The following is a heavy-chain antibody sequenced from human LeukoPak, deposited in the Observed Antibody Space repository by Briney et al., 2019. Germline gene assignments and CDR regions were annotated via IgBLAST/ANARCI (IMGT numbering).Heavy chain of an antibody. CDR2: INWNGGST. CDR3: VRSHHPGGWFDP. Sequence: GGSLRLSCAASGFTFDDYGLSWVRQAPGKGLEWVSGINWNGGSTGYADSVKGRFTISRDNAKKSLYLQMHSLRADDTALYYCVRSHHPGGWFDPWGQGTLVTVSS. J-gene: IGHJ5*02. D-gene: IGHD3-10*01. V-gene: IGHV3-20*04. CDR1: GFTFDDYG.